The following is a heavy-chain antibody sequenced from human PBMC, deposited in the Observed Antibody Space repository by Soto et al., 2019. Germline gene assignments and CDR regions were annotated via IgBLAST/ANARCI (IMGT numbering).Heavy chain of an antibody. J-gene: IGHJ4*02. D-gene: IGHD4-17*01. CDR3: ARDKGYGDDLDS. CDR2: ISGKSTYI. V-gene: IGHV3-21*01. CDR1: GFSFSDYY. Sequence: VQLVESGGGLVKPGGSLRLSCAASGFSFSDYYMSWVRQAPGKGLEWVSSISGKSTYIYYAASVKGRVTISRENARNPVYLQMHSLRAEDTAVYYCARDKGYGDDLDSWGQGTLVTVSS.